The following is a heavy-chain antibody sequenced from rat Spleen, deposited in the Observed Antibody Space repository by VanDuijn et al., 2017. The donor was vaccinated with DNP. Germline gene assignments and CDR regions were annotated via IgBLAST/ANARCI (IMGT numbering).Heavy chain of an antibody. CDR3: TTQKFGNYYSSYGWCTY. CDR1: GLTFNDYN. CDR2: VIYDGSST. Sequence: EVQLVESGGGLVQAGRSLKLSCVASGLTFNDYNMAWVRQAPKKGLEWVATVIYDGSSTYYGDSVKGRFTIPRDNVKSTLYLQRDILRYEDTATYYCTTQKFGNYYSSYGWCTYWGQGTLVTVSS. D-gene: IGHD1-2*01. V-gene: IGHV5S10*01. J-gene: IGHJ3*01.